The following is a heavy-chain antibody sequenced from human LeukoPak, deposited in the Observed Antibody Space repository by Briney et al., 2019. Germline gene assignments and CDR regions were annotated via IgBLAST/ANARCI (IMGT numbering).Heavy chain of an antibody. CDR1: GVSITSGDYY. D-gene: IGHD1-14*01. V-gene: IGHV4-30-4*01. CDR2: IYYSGSA. Sequence: SQTLSLTCTVSGVSITSGDYYWSWIRQPPGKGLEWIAYIYYSGSAYYNPSLNSRVTISVDMSKNQFSLKLSSLTAADTGVYYCARSEEGYYYYGMEVWGQGPTVTVSS. J-gene: IGHJ6*02. CDR3: ARSEEGYYYYGMEV.